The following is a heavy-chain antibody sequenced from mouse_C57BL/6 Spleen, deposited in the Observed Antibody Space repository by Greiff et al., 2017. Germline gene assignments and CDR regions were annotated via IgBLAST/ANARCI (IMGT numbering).Heavy chain of an antibody. CDR1: GYTFTSYW. V-gene: IGHV1-52*01. Sequence: QVQLQQPGAELVRPGSSVKLSCKASGYTFTSYWMHWVKQRPIQGLEWIGNIDPSDSETHYNQKFKDKATLTVDKSSSTAYMQLSSLTSEDSAVYYCARSDRYYAMDYWGQGTSVTVSS. J-gene: IGHJ4*01. CDR2: IDPSDSET. CDR3: ARSDRYYAMDY.